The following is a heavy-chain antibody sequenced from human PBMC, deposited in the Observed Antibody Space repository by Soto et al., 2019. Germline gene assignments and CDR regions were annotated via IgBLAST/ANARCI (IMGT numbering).Heavy chain of an antibody. CDR1: GFTFSFYP. Sequence: EVQLLESGGGLAQPGGSLRLSCAASGFTFSFYPMTWVRQAPGKGLEWVSSLTGNGGDTYYADSVKGRFTISRDNSENTLYLQMNSLRVDDTAVYYCAKDREYSYGWDYWGQGTLVTVSS. CDR2: LTGNGGDT. J-gene: IGHJ4*02. V-gene: IGHV3-23*01. D-gene: IGHD5-18*01. CDR3: AKDREYSYGWDY.